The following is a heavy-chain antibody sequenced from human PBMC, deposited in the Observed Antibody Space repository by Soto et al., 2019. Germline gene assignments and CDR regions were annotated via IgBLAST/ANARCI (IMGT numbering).Heavy chain of an antibody. CDR3: ARDRVEMASFDP. CDR1: GGTFSSYA. J-gene: IGHJ5*02. V-gene: IGHV1-69*12. Sequence: QVQLVQSGAEVKKPGSSVKVSCKASGGTFSSYAISWVRQAPGQGLEWMGGIIPIFGTANYAQKFQGRVTSTADEATSTAYRELSSLRSEDTAVYYCARDRVEMASFDPWGQGTLVTVSS. CDR2: IIPIFGTA.